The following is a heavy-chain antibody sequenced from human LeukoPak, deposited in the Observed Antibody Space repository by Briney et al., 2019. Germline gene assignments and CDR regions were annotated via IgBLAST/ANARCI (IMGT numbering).Heavy chain of an antibody. J-gene: IGHJ4*02. D-gene: IGHD7-27*01. CDR3: ARDSTTGDPEYYFDY. V-gene: IGHV3-33*01. CDR2: IWYDGSNK. CDR1: GFTISSYG. Sequence: PGGSLRLSCAASGFTISSYGMDWVRQAPGKGLEWVAVIWYDGSNKYYADSVKGRFTISRDNSKNTLYLQMNSLRAEDTAVYYCARDSTTGDPEYYFDYWGQGTLVTVSS.